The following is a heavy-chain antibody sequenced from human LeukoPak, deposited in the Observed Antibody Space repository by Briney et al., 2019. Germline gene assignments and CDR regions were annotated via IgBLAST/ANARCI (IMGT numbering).Heavy chain of an antibody. Sequence: ASVKVSCKASGYTFTGYYLHWVRQAPGQGFQWLGWINPDTGGTNYAQHFQGRVTMTRDTSISTTYMELSRLRSDDTAIYYCVRGADSGFPFYFDFWGQGSLVTVSS. V-gene: IGHV1-2*02. D-gene: IGHD5-12*01. CDR2: INPDTGGT. CDR1: GYTFTGYY. J-gene: IGHJ4*02. CDR3: VRGADSGFPFYFDF.